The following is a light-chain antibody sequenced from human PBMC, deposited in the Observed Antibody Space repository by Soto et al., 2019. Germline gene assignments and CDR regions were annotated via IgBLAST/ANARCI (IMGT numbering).Light chain of an antibody. V-gene: IGKV1-33*01. CDR2: DAM. J-gene: IGKJ3*01. CDR3: QQFFNLPFT. Sequence: DIQMTQSPSFLSASVGDRVTITCQASQDISDYLNLYQQNPGQAPKLLIHDAMHLETGVPTRFSGSGSGATLIFNISSLQPEDSAAYYCQQFFNLPFTFGPGTTVDL. CDR1: QDISDY.